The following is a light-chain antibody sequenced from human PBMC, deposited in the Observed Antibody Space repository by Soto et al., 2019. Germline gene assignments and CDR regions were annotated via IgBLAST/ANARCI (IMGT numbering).Light chain of an antibody. CDR3: QQYGSSPIT. J-gene: IGKJ5*01. Sequence: EIVLTQSPGTLSLSPGERATLSCRASQSVSSSYLAWYQQKPGQAPRLLIYGASSRATGIPDKFSGSGSGTYFTFTISRLEPEDFAVYYCQQYGSSPITFGQGTRREIK. V-gene: IGKV3-20*01. CDR2: GAS. CDR1: QSVSSSY.